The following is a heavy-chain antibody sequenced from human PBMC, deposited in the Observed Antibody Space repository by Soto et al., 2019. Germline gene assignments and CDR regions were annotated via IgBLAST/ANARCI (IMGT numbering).Heavy chain of an antibody. V-gene: IGHV1-18*01. J-gene: IGHJ5*02. D-gene: IGHD2-2*01. CDR2: ISAYNGNT. CDR1: GYTFTSYG. CDR3: ARASGPVVFDWFDP. Sequence: SXKASCNGSGYTFTSYGISWVRRAPGQGLEWMGWISAYNGNTNYAQKLQGRVTMTTDTSTSTAYMELRSLRSDDTAVYYCARASGPVVFDWFDPWGQGTLVTVYS.